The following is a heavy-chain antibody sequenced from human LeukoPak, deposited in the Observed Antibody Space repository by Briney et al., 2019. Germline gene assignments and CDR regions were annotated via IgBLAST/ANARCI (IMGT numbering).Heavy chain of an antibody. CDR3: VVNYNSGWYDY. Sequence: GASLRLSCSASGFTFSNYAMDWVRQAPGEGLESVSAISSHGGSTYYADSVKGRFIISRDNSKNTLYLQMSSLRAEDTAVYYCVVNYNSGWYDYWGQGTQVTVSS. CDR1: GFTFSNYA. V-gene: IGHV3-64D*06. CDR2: ISSHGGST. J-gene: IGHJ4*02. D-gene: IGHD6-19*01.